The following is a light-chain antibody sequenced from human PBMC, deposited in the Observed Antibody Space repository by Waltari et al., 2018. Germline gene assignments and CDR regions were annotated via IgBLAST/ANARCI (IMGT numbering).Light chain of an antibody. Sequence: QSALTQPRSVSGSPGQSVTLSCTGTNSDVGAYNYVSWYQHRPGKAPHLVIFDVDKRPSGVPDRFSGSKAGNTASLTISGLQADDEADYYCCSYAGRYTSVFGGGTKVTVL. V-gene: IGLV2-11*01. CDR1: NSDVGAYNY. CDR3: CSYAGRYTSV. CDR2: DVD. J-gene: IGLJ2*01.